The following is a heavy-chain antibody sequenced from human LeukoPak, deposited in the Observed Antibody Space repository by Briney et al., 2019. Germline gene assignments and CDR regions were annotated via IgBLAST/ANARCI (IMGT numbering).Heavy chain of an antibody. CDR2: INTNTGNP. CDR3: ARGPLDYYDTPFDP. V-gene: IGHV7-4-1*02. D-gene: IGHD3-22*01. Sequence: ASVKVSCKASGYTFTSYAMNWVRQAPGQGLEWMGWINTNTGNPTYAQGFTGRFVFSLDTSVSTAYLQISSLKAEDTAVYYCARGPLDYYDTPFDPWGQGTLVTVSS. CDR1: GYTFTSYA. J-gene: IGHJ5*02.